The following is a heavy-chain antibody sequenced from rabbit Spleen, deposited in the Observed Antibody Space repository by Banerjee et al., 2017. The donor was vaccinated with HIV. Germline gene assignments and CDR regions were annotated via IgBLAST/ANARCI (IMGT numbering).Heavy chain of an antibody. D-gene: IGHD1-1*01. J-gene: IGHJ3*01. CDR3: ARDLIGIIGWNFYL. CDR2: IDAGSSGIT. Sequence: QEQLEESGGDLVKPEGSLTLACTASGFSFSSRYYMSWVRQAPGKGLEWIACIDAGSSGITYYASWAKGRFTISKTSSTTVTLQMTSLTAADTATYFCARDLIGIIGWNFYLWGQGTLVTVS. CDR1: GFSFSSRYY. V-gene: IGHV1S45*01.